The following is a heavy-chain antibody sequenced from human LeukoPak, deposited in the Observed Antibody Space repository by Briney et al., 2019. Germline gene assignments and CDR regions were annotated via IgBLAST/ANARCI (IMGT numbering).Heavy chain of an antibody. V-gene: IGHV3-73*01. CDR2: IRSKANSYAT. D-gene: IGHD7-27*01. CDR3: AKDRELGTDSYYYYYYMDV. CDR1: GFTFSGSA. Sequence: GGSLRLSCAASGFTFSGSAMHWVRQASGNGLEWVGRIRSKANSYATAYAASVKGRFTISRDDSKNTAYLQMNSLRAEDTAVYYCAKDRELGTDSYYYYYYMDVWGKGTTVTVSS. J-gene: IGHJ6*03.